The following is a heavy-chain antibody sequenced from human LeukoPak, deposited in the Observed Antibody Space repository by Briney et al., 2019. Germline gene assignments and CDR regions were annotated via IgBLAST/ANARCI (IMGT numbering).Heavy chain of an antibody. CDR1: GFTFSSYS. V-gene: IGHV3-48*02. D-gene: IGHD3-3*01. CDR2: ISSGSSTI. CDR3: ARDPFGVVIIGGGDY. J-gene: IGHJ4*02. Sequence: GGSLRLSCAASGFTFSSYSMHWVRQAPGKGLEGVSFISSGSSTIYYADSVKGQFTIYRDNAKKSLYLQMNSLRDEDTAVYYCARDPFGVVIIGGGDYWGQGTLVTVSS.